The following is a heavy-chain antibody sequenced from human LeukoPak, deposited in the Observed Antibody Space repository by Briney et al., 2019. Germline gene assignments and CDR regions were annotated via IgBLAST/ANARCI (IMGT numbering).Heavy chain of an antibody. Sequence: PGGSLRLSCAASGFTFSDYYMSWIRQAPGKGLEWVSYIIRSGSTIYYADSVKGRFTISRDNAKNSLSLQMNSLRAEDTAVYYCARRGYCSSTSCYEYYYGMDVWGQGTTVTVSS. CDR3: ARRGYCSSTSCYEYYYGMDV. J-gene: IGHJ6*02. CDR1: GFTFSDYY. V-gene: IGHV3-11*01. D-gene: IGHD2-2*01. CDR2: IIRSGSTI.